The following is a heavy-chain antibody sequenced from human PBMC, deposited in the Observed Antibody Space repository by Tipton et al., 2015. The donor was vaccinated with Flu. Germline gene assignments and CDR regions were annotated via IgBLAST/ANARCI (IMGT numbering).Heavy chain of an antibody. D-gene: IGHD4-17*01. J-gene: IGHJ2*01. CDR2: ITMGGGTT. Sequence: GSLRLSCAASGFTFSRYPMSWVRQAPGKGLEWVSSITMGGGTTHYAGSVKGRFTISRDNSKNTLYLQMNSLRAEDTAVYYCARGVGDYWYFDLWGRGTLVTVSS. CDR1: GFTFSRYP. V-gene: IGHV3-23*01. CDR3: ARGVGDYWYFDL.